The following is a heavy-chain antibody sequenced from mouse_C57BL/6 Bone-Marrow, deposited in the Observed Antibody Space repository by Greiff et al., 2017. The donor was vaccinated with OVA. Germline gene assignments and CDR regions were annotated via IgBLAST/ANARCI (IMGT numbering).Heavy chain of an antibody. Sequence: EVKVEESGGGLVQPKGSLKLSCAASGFSFNTYAMNWVRQAPGKGLEWVARIRSKSNNYATYYADSVKDRFTISRDDSESMLYLQMNNLKTVDTAMYYCVRQGGNYSIFYAMDYWGQGTSVTVSS. J-gene: IGHJ4*01. CDR2: IRSKSNNYAT. CDR1: GFSFNTYA. D-gene: IGHD2-5*01. V-gene: IGHV10-1*01. CDR3: VRQGGNYSIFYAMDY.